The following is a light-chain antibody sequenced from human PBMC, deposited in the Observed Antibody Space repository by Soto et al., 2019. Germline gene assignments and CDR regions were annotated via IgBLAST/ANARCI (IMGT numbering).Light chain of an antibody. J-gene: IGKJ1*01. Sequence: EIVMTQSPATLSVSPGERATLSCRASQSVSSNLAWYQQKPGQAPRLLIYGASTRATGIPARFSGSGSGTEFTLTISTLQYEDFAVYYCQQYNNWPRGITFGKGTKVDIK. V-gene: IGKV3-15*01. CDR1: QSVSSN. CDR2: GAS. CDR3: QQYNNWPRGIT.